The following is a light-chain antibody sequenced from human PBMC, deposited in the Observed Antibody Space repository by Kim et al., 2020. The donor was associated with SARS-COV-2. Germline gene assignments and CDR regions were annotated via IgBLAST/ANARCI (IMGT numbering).Light chain of an antibody. CDR1: QSVLYNSNNKNY. CDR2: WAS. CDR3: QQYYSIPWT. Sequence: ATINCKSSQSVLYNSNNKNYLAWYQQKPGQPPKLLIYWASTRESGVPDRFSGSGSGTDFTLTISSLQAEDVAVYYCQQYYSIPWTFGQGTKVDIK. V-gene: IGKV4-1*01. J-gene: IGKJ1*01.